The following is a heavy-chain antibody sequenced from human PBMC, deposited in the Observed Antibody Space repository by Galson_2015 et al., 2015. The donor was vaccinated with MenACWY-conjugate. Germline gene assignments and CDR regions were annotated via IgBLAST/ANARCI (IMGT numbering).Heavy chain of an antibody. CDR3: AHSPYCSTTSCYAARAFDV. J-gene: IGHJ3*01. Sequence: RQPPGQALEWLSLIYWDDDKRYSPSLESRLTITKDTSKNQVVLSMTNMDPVDTATYYCAHSPYCSTTSCYAARAFDVWGQGTVVTVSS. D-gene: IGHD2-2*01. CDR2: IYWDDDK. V-gene: IGHV2-5*02.